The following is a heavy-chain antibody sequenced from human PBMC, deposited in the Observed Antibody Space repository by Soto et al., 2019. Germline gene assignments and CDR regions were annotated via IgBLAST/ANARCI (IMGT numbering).Heavy chain of an antibody. J-gene: IGHJ4*02. V-gene: IGHV4-59*08. D-gene: IGHD3-3*01. CDR3: ARGHYDFWSGYFATIDY. Sequence: QVQLQESGPGLVKPSETLSLTCTVSGGSISNYYWSWIRQPPGKGLEWIGYIHYSGSTKYNPSLKSRCTISADASKNQFSLKLSSVTAADAAVYYCARGHYDFWSGYFATIDYWGQGTLVTASS. CDR2: IHYSGST. CDR1: GGSISNYY.